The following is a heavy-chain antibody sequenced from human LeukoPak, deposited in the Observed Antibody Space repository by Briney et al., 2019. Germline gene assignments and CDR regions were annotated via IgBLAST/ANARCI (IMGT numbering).Heavy chain of an antibody. CDR1: GYSFTSYW. J-gene: IGHJ5*02. D-gene: IGHD5-18*01. V-gene: IGHV5-51*01. Sequence: GESLKISCKGSGYSFTSYWIGWVRQTPGKGLEWMGVIYPGDSRTRYNPSFEGQVTISADKSINTAYLQWSSLKASDAAMYYCACREFYSPWPGPWGQGTLVTVSS. CDR3: ACREFYSPWPGP. CDR2: IYPGDSRT.